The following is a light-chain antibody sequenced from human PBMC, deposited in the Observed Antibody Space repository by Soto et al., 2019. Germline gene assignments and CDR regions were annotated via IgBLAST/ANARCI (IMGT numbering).Light chain of an antibody. Sequence: EIVLTQSPATVSLSPGERATLSCRASQSVGSYLAWYQQKPGQAPRLLIYDASNRATGIPARFSGSGSGTDFILIISGLEPEDFAVYYCQQRSNWPPITFGQGTRLEIK. CDR2: DAS. J-gene: IGKJ5*01. V-gene: IGKV3-11*01. CDR1: QSVGSY. CDR3: QQRSNWPPIT.